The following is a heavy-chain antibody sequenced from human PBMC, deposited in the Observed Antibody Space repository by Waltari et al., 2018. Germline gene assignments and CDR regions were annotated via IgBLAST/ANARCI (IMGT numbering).Heavy chain of an antibody. J-gene: IGHJ2*01. CDR1: GGTFSSYA. D-gene: IGHD6-19*01. Sequence: QVQLVQSGAEVKKPGSSVKVSCKASGGTFSSYALSWVRQAPGQALEWMGGSIPIVGTANYAQKFQGRVTITADKSTSTAYMELSSMRSEDTAVYYCAREQIAVAGYFDLWGRGTLVTVSS. V-gene: IGHV1-69*14. CDR3: AREQIAVAGYFDL. CDR2: SIPIVGTA.